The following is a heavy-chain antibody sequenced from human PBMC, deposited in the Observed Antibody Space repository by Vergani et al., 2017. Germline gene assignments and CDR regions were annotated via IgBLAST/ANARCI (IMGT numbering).Heavy chain of an antibody. CDR3: ARANRGRLAVGATDS. J-gene: IGHJ4*02. CDR2: INTTTGNP. Sequence: QEQLVQSGSELKKPGASVKVSCKASGYSFNNYAIHWVRQAPGQGLEWMGWINTTTGNPTYAQAFTGRVVFSLDTSISTAYLQIGSLKAEDTAVYFCARANRGRLAVGATDSWGQGTLLTVSS. V-gene: IGHV7-4-1*01. CDR1: GYSFNNYA. D-gene: IGHD6-19*01.